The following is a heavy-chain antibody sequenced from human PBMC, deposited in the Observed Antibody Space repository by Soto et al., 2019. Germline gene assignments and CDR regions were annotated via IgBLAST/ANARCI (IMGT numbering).Heavy chain of an antibody. J-gene: IGHJ4*01. CDR3: AQLYCSSTSCYP. Sequence: QVQLVESGGGVVQPGRSLRLSCAASGFTFSSYGMHWVRQAPGKGLEWVAAISYDGGNKYYADSVKGRFTISRDNSKNTLYLQMNSLRAEDTAVYYCAQLYCSSTSCYPWGHGTLVTVSS. D-gene: IGHD2-2*01. CDR1: GFTFSSYG. CDR2: ISYDGGNK. V-gene: IGHV3-30*18.